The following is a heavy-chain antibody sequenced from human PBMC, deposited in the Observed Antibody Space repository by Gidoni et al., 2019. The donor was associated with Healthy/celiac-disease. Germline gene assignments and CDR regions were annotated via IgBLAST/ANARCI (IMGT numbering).Heavy chain of an antibody. J-gene: IGHJ6*02. CDR3: ASSMIVVSAYYYGMDV. Sequence: QVQLVESGGGVVQPGRSLRLSCAASGLTFSSYGMHWVRQAPGKGLEWVAVIWYDGINKYYAASVKGLFTISRDNAKNTLYLQMNSLRAEDTAVYYCASSMIVVSAYYYGMDVWGQGTTVTVSS. CDR1: GLTFSSYG. CDR2: IWYDGINK. D-gene: IGHD3-22*01. V-gene: IGHV3-33*01.